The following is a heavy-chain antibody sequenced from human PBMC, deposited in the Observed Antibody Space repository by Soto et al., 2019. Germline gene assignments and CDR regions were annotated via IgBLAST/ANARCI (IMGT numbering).Heavy chain of an antibody. V-gene: IGHV3-23*01. CDR2: ISGSGGST. CDR1: GFTFSSYA. D-gene: IGHD5-18*01. CDR3: AKVQSGYSYGPPYYYYYGMDV. J-gene: IGHJ6*02. Sequence: GGSLRLSCAASGFTFSSYAMSWVRQAPGKGLEWVSAISGSGGSTYYADSVKGRFTISRDNSKNTLYLQMNSLRAEDTAVYYCAKVQSGYSYGPPYYYYYGMDVWGQGTTVTV.